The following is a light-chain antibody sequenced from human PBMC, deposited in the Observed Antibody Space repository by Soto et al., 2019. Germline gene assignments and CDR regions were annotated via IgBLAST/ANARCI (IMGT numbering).Light chain of an antibody. CDR1: QSISSY. V-gene: IGKV1-39*01. CDR2: AAS. J-gene: IGKJ1*01. Sequence: DIQRTQSRSSLSASVGDRVTITCRASQSISSYLNWYQHKPGKAPKLLIYAASSLQTGVPSRFSGSRSGTDFALTISSLQRDDFSTYYCQQTDSFPLTFGQGTKVDI. CDR3: QQTDSFPLT.